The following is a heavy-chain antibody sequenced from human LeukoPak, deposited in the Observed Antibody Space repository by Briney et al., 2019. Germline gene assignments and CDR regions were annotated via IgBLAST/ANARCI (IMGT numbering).Heavy chain of an antibody. CDR3: ARETGVGATMWFDP. CDR1: GYTFTSYA. V-gene: IGHV7-4-1*02. D-gene: IGHD1-26*01. J-gene: IGHJ5*02. CDR2: INTNTGNP. Sequence: ASVKVSCKASGYTFTSYAMNWVRQAPGQGLEWMGWINTNTGNPTYAQGFTGRFVFSLDTSVSTAYLQISSLKAEDTAAYYCARETGVGATMWFDPWGQGTLVTVSS.